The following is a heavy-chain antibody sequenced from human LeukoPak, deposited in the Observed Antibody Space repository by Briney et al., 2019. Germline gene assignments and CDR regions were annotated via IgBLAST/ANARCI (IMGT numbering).Heavy chain of an antibody. J-gene: IGHJ5*02. Sequence: SETLSLTCAVYGGSFSGYYWSWIRQPPGKGLEWIGEINHSGSTNYNPSLKSRVTISVDTSKNQFSLKLSSVTAADTAVYYCARGVRILMVYAIPFDPWGQGTLVTVSS. V-gene: IGHV4-34*01. D-gene: IGHD2-8*01. CDR3: ARGVRILMVYAIPFDP. CDR1: GGSFSGYY. CDR2: INHSGST.